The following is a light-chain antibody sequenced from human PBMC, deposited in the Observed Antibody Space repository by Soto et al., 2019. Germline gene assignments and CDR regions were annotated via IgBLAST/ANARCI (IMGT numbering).Light chain of an antibody. Sequence: DIQMTQSPSSLSASVGDRVTITCRASQGVSNYLAWYQQKPGKVPKLLIYGASTLQSGAPSRFRGSGSGTEFTLTISSLQPEDVATYYCQKYNSAPTWTFGQGTKVEIK. CDR1: QGVSNY. CDR3: QKYNSAPTWT. V-gene: IGKV1-27*01. J-gene: IGKJ1*01. CDR2: GAS.